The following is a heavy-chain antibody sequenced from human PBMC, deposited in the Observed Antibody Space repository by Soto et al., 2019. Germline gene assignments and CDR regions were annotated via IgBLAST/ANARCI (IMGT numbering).Heavy chain of an antibody. CDR3: AKGGPYYYYGMDV. D-gene: IGHD2-15*01. J-gene: IGHJ6*02. V-gene: IGHV3-7*03. CDR1: EFTFNNFW. Sequence: PGGSLRLSCAASEFTFNNFWMTWVRQAPGKGLERVANINQDGSEKYYVNSVKGRFTISRDNAKNSLYLQMNSLRAEDTAIYYCAKGGPYYYYGMDVWGQGTTVTVSS. CDR2: INQDGSEK.